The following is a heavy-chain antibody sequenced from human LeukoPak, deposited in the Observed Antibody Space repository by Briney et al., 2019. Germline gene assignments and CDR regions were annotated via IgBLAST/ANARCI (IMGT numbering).Heavy chain of an antibody. CDR2: VFWNGVDK. V-gene: IGHV3-9*01. D-gene: IGHD3-16*01. CDR1: GFIVNDHA. J-gene: IGHJ3*02. Sequence: GGSLRLSCVASGFIVNDHAMHWVRQTPGKGLEWVAGVFWNGVDKGYADSVKGRFTISRDNAKNSLYLQMNSLRAEDTAVYYCARERAGLDAFDIWGQGTMVTVSS. CDR3: ARERAGLDAFDI.